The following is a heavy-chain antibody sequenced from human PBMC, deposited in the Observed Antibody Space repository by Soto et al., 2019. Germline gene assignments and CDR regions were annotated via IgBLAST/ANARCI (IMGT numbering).Heavy chain of an antibody. V-gene: IGHV1-3*01. D-gene: IGHD1-26*01. CDR2: INAGNGNT. CDR3: ARDWKEKVGSTFYY. J-gene: IGHJ4*02. CDR1: GYSFTSYA. Sequence: GASVKVSCKASGYSFTSYAIYWVRQAPGQRLEWMGWINAGNGNTKYSQKLQGRVTFTADTSASTAYMELSSLRSDDTAVYYCARDWKEKVGSTFYYWGQGTLVTVSS.